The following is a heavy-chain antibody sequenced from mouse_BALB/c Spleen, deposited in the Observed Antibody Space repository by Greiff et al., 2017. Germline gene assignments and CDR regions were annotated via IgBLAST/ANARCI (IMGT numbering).Heavy chain of an antibody. V-gene: IGHV1S81*02. J-gene: IGHJ2*01. CDR1: GYTFTSYW. Sequence: QVQLQQPGAELVKPGASVKLSCKASGYTFTSYWMHWVKQRPGQGLEWIGEINPSNGRTNYNEKFKSKATLTVDKSSSTAYMQLSSLTSEDSAVSYCARADRGDYWGQGTTLTVSA. CDR3: ARADRGDY. CDR2: INPSNGRT.